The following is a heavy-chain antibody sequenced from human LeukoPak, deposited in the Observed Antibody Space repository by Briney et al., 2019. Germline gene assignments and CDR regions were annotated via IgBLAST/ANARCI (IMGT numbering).Heavy chain of an antibody. CDR1: GGSISSYY. V-gene: IGHV4-59*01. Sequence: PSETLSLTCTVSGGSISSYYWSWTRQPPGKGLEWIGYIYYSGSTNYNPSLKSRVTISVDTSKNQFSLKLSSVTAADTAVYYCAREGNFNYGDYYFDYWGQGTLVTVSS. CDR2: IYYSGST. J-gene: IGHJ4*02. D-gene: IGHD4-17*01. CDR3: AREGNFNYGDYYFDY.